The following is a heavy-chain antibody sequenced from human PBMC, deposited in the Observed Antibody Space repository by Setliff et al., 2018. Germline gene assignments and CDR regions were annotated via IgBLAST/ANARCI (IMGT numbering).Heavy chain of an antibody. CDR1: GYTFTSYA. D-gene: IGHD4-17*01. CDR2: ISAYNGNT. Sequence: ASVKVSCKASGYTFTSYAISWVRQAPGQGLEWMGWISAYNGNTNYAQKLQGRVTMTTDTSTSTAYMELRSLRSDDTAVYYCARDWRDYGAMGYWGQGTLVTVSS. V-gene: IGHV1-18*01. CDR3: ARDWRDYGAMGY. J-gene: IGHJ4*02.